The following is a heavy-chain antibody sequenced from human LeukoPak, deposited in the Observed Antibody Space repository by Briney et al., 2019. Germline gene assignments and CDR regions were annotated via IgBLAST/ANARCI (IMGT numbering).Heavy chain of an antibody. D-gene: IGHD2-15*01. CDR2: IYSGGST. CDR3: AREGIYCSGGSCYPYYFDY. J-gene: IGHJ4*02. V-gene: IGHV3-66*01. Sequence: GGSLRLSCAASGFTFSSYAMSWVRQAPGKGLEWVSVIYSGGSTYYADSVKGRFTISRDNSKNTLCLQMNSLRAEDTAVYYCAREGIYCSGGSCYPYYFDYWGQGTLVTVSS. CDR1: GFTFSSYA.